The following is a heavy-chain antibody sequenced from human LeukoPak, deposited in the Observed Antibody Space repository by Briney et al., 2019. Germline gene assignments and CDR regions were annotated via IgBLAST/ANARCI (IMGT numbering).Heavy chain of an antibody. CDR3: ASDCSSTSCYYAFDI. Sequence: SQTLSLTCTVSGGSISSGGYYWSWTRHHTGKGLEWTGYDYYSRSTYYNPSLKSRVTISVDTSKNQFSLKLRSVTAADTAVYYCASDCSSTSCYYAFDIWGQGTMVTVSS. CDR2: DYYSRST. J-gene: IGHJ3*02. V-gene: IGHV4-31*03. CDR1: GGSISSGGYY. D-gene: IGHD2-2*01.